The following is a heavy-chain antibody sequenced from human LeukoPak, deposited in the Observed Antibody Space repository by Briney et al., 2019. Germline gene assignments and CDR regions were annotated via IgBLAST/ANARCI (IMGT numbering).Heavy chain of an antibody. J-gene: IGHJ4*02. Sequence: GGSLRLSCAASGFTFSSYSMNWVRQAPGKGLEWVSSVSGSSSYIYYADSVKGRFTISRDNAKNSLYLQMNSLRPEDTAVYYCAREGPGVGTRFDYWGQGTLVTVSS. CDR3: AREGPGVGTRFDY. CDR2: VSGSSSYI. D-gene: IGHD3-10*01. CDR1: GFTFSSYS. V-gene: IGHV3-21*01.